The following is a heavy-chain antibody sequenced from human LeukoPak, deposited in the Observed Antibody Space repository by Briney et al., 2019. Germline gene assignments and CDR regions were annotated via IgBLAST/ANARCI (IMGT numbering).Heavy chain of an antibody. CDR2: MYYSGST. Sequence: PSETLSLTCTVSGGSISSYYWNWIRQPPGKRLEWIGYMYYSGSTNYNPSLKSRVTISADTSKNQFSLKLSSVTAADTAVYYCARGLDDSSGSGRPLQMYYFDYWGQGTLVTVSS. V-gene: IGHV4-59*01. CDR1: GGSISSYY. CDR3: ARGLDDSSGSGRPLQMYYFDY. J-gene: IGHJ4*02. D-gene: IGHD3-22*01.